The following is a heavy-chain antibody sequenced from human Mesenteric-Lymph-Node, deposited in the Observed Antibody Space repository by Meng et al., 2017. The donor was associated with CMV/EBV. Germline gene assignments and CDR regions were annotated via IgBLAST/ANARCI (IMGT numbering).Heavy chain of an antibody. CDR2: ISSSSSYI. D-gene: IGHD2-2*01. CDR1: GFTFSSYW. CDR3: ARTYCSSTSCSYYGMDV. Sequence: GGSLRLSCAASGFTFSSYWMHWVRQAPGKGLEWVSSISSSSSYIYYADSVKGRFTISRDNAKNSLYLQMNSLRAEDTAVYYCARTYCSSTSCSYYGMDVWGQGTTVTVSS. V-gene: IGHV3-21*01. J-gene: IGHJ6*02.